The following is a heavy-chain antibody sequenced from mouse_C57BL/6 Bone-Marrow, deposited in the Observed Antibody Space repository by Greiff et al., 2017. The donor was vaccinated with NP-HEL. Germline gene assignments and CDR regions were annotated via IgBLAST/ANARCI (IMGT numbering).Heavy chain of an antibody. CDR1: GYSITSGYY. CDR3: ARGRLWDFDY. CDR2: ISYDGSN. J-gene: IGHJ2*01. Sequence: EVQLQQSGPGLVKPSQSLSLTCSVTGYSITSGYYLNWIRQFPGNKLEWMGYISYDGSNNYNPSLKNRISITRDTSKNQFFLKLNSVTTEDTATYYCARGRLWDFDYWGQGTTLTVSS. D-gene: IGHD4-1*01. V-gene: IGHV3-6*01.